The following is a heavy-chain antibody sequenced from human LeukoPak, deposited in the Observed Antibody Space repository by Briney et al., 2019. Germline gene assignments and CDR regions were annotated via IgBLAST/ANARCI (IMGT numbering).Heavy chain of an antibody. CDR3: ARDYTGGWNDY. Sequence: GGSLRLSCAASGFTFSSYAMSWVRQAPGKGLEWVSAISDSDGNTYYADSVKGRFTISRDNTKNSLYLQMNSLRAEDTAVYYCARDYTGGWNDYWGQGTLVIVSS. CDR2: ISDSDGNT. D-gene: IGHD7-27*01. CDR1: GFTFSSYA. V-gene: IGHV3-23*01. J-gene: IGHJ4*02.